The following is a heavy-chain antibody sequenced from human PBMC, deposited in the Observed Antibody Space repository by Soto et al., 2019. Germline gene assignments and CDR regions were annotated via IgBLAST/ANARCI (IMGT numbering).Heavy chain of an antibody. CDR1: GYTFTSYG. J-gene: IGHJ6*02. D-gene: IGHD3-10*01. V-gene: IGHV1-18*01. Sequence: ASVKVSCKASGYTFTSYGISWVRQAPGQGLEWMGWISAYNGNTNYAQKLQGRVTMTTDTSTSTAYMELRSLRSDDTAVYYCARDIGYGSGSYLDYYYGMDVWGQGTTVTVSS. CDR2: ISAYNGNT. CDR3: ARDIGYGSGSYLDYYYGMDV.